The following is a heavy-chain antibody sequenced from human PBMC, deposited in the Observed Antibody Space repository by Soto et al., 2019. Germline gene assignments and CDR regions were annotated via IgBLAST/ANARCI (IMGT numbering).Heavy chain of an antibody. J-gene: IGHJ4*02. V-gene: IGHV4-59*01. CDR1: GSSISSYY. D-gene: IGHD5-12*01. Sequence: PSDTLSLTCTFSGSSISSYYLSWIRQPPGKGLEWIGYIYYSGSTNYNPSLKSRVTISVDTSKNQFSLKLSSVTAADTAVYYCARDRDGYNWVPFDYWGQGTLVTVSS. CDR2: IYYSGST. CDR3: ARDRDGYNWVPFDY.